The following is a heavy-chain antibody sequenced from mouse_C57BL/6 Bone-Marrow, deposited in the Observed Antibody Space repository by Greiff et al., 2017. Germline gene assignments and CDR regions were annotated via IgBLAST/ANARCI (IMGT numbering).Heavy chain of an antibody. CDR2: ISSGSSTI. CDR3: ARPYGNLYLFAY. Sequence: DVKLVESGGGLVKPGGSLKLSCAASGFTFSDYGMHWVRQAPEKGLEWVAYISSGSSTIYYADTVKGRFTISRDNAKNTLFLQMTSLRYEDTAMYYCARPYGNLYLFAYWGQGTLVTVSA. CDR1: GFTFSDYG. V-gene: IGHV5-17*01. J-gene: IGHJ3*01. D-gene: IGHD2-1*01.